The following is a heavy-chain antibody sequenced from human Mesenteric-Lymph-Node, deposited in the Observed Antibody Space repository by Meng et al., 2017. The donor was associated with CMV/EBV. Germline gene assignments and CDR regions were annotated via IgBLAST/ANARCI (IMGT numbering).Heavy chain of an antibody. CDR1: GGSISSYY. V-gene: IGHV4-59*01. Sequence: SETLSLICTVSGGSISSYYWSWIRQPPGKGLEWIGYIYYSGSTNYNPSLKRRVTISVDTSKNQFSLKLSSVTAADTAVYYCARWRRGVIIGDNWFDPWGQGTLVTVSS. J-gene: IGHJ5*02. CDR3: ARWRRGVIIGDNWFDP. D-gene: IGHD3-10*01. CDR2: IYYSGST.